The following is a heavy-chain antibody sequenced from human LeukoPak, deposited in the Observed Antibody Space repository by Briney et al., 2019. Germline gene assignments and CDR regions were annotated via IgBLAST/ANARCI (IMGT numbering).Heavy chain of an antibody. D-gene: IGHD3-22*01. Sequence: SETLSLTCTVSGGSISSYYWSWIRQPPGKVLEWIGYVFHSGSTNYNPSLKSRVTISVDTSKNQFSLKLTSVTAADTAVYYCARDSSGYYRIDYWGQGTLVTVSS. J-gene: IGHJ4*02. V-gene: IGHV4-59*08. CDR3: ARDSSGYYRIDY. CDR2: VFHSGST. CDR1: GGSISSYY.